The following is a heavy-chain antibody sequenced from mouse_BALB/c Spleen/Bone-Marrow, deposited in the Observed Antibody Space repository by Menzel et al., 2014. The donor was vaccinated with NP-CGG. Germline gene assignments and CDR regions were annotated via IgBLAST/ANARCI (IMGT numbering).Heavy chain of an antibody. D-gene: IGHD1-1*01. V-gene: IGHV5-2*01. CDR2: INSYGGST. J-gene: IGHJ3*01. CDR1: EYEFPSHD. Sequence: EVKLMESGGGLVQPGESLKLSCESNEYEFPSHDMSWVRKTPEKRLELVAAINSYGGSTFYPDTMERRFIISRDNTKKTLYLQMSSLRSEDTALYYCARQGDYGSSWFAYWGQGTLVTVSA. CDR3: ARQGDYGSSWFAY.